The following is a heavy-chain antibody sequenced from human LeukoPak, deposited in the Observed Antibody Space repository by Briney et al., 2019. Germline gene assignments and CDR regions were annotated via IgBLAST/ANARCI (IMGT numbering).Heavy chain of an antibody. CDR2: ISAYNGNT. V-gene: IGHV1-18*01. CDR3: ARGPPQEDYVWGSYRSDY. CDR1: GYTFTSYC. J-gene: IGHJ4*02. Sequence: ASVKVSCKASGYTFTSYCISWVRQAPGQGLEWMGWISAYNGNTNYAQKLQGRVTMTTDTSTSTAYMELRSLRSDDTAVYYCARGPPQEDYVWGSYRSDYWAQGTLVTVSS. D-gene: IGHD3-16*02.